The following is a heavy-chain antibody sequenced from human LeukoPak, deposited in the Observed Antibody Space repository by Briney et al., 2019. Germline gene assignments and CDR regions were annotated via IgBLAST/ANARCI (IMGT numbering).Heavy chain of an antibody. J-gene: IGHJ4*02. Sequence: PSGTLSLTCAVSGVSISSSTWWSWVRQPPGKGLEWIGETSHSASTNYSPSLKSRVTISVDKSKNQFSLNLSSVTAADTAVYYCARGDGSGTYYRYFDYWGQGTLVTVSS. V-gene: IGHV4-4*02. CDR3: ARGDGSGTYYRYFDY. CDR2: TSHSAST. CDR1: GVSISSSTW. D-gene: IGHD3-10*01.